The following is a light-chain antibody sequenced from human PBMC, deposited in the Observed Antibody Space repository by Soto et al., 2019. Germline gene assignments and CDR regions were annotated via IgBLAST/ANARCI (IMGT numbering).Light chain of an antibody. Sequence: QSALTQPASVSGSPGQSITISCTGTSSDVGGYNYVAWYQQHPGKAPKFMIYEVSNRPSGVSTRFSGSKSGNTASLTISGLQAEDEADYYYSSYTSSSIYVFGTGTKLTVL. CDR3: SSYTSSSIYV. CDR1: SSDVGGYNY. J-gene: IGLJ1*01. V-gene: IGLV2-14*01. CDR2: EVS.